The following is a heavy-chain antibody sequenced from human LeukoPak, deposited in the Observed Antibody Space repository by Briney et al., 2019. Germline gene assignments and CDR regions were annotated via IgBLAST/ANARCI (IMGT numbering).Heavy chain of an antibody. J-gene: IGHJ4*02. V-gene: IGHV4-39*02. CDR1: GGSISSSSYY. CDR2: IYYSGST. CDR3: ARDVGYCSSTSCRDY. D-gene: IGHD2-2*01. Sequence: SETLSLTCTVSGGSISSSSYYWGWIRQPPGKGLEWIGSIYYSGSTYYNPSLKSRVTISVDTSKNQFSLKLSTVTAADTAVYYCARDVGYCSSTSCRDYWGQGTLVTVSS.